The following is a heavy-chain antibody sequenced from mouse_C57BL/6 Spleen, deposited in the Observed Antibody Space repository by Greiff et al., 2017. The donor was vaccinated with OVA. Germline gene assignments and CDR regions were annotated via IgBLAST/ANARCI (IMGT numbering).Heavy chain of an antibody. CDR1: GFTFSSYA. CDR3: ARGWAFAY. D-gene: IGHD3-3*01. V-gene: IGHV5-4*03. J-gene: IGHJ3*01. CDR2: ISDGGSYT. Sequence: EVKLVESGGGLVKPGGSLKLSCAASGFTFSSYAMSWVRQTPEKRLEWVATISDGGSYTYYPDNVKGRFTISRENAKNNLDLQMSHLKSEDTAMYYCARGWAFAYWGQGTLVTVSA.